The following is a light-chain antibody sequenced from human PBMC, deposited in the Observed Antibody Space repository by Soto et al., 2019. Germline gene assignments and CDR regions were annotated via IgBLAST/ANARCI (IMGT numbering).Light chain of an antibody. CDR3: QQYNNWPPIT. CDR1: QSVSSK. V-gene: IGKV3D-15*01. CDR2: GAS. Sequence: EPVMTQSPATLSVSPGERATLSCRASQSVSSKLAWYQQKPGQAPRLLIYGASTRATGIPARFSGSGSGTEFTLSISSLQSEDSAVYYCQQYNNWPPITFGQGTRLEIK. J-gene: IGKJ5*01.